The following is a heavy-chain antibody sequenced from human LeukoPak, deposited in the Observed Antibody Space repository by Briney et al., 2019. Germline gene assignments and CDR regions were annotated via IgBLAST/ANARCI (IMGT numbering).Heavy chain of an antibody. V-gene: IGHV5-51*01. CDR1: GYSFTTYR. Sequence: GESLKISFKASGYSFTTYRIGWVRPMPGKGLEWMGINYPGDSDTRYSPSFQGQVTISADKSITTAYLQWSSLKASDTAMYYCARGRGYCSDGRCYDFDYWGQGTLVTVSS. D-gene: IGHD2-15*01. J-gene: IGHJ4*02. CDR2: NYPGDSDT. CDR3: ARGRGYCSDGRCYDFDY.